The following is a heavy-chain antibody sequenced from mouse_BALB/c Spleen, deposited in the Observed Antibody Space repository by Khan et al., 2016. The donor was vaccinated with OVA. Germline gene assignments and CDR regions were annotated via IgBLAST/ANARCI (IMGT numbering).Heavy chain of an antibody. Sequence: EVQLVESGAVLARPGASVKMSCKASGYIFTSYLIHWVKQRPGQGLEWIGDIYPGNSDTTYNQKFKEKAKLTADTSATTAYMELSSLTNEDSAVYYCTRGGYSSFAYWGQGTLVTVSA. D-gene: IGHD1-3*01. CDR2: IYPGNSDT. J-gene: IGHJ3*01. CDR3: TRGGYSSFAY. V-gene: IGHV1-5*01. CDR1: GYIFTSYL.